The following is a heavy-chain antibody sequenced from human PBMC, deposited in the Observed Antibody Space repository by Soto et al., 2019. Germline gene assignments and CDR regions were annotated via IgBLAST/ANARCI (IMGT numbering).Heavy chain of an antibody. J-gene: IGHJ4*01. V-gene: IGHV3-20*04. CDR1: GFIFPEYG. D-gene: IGHD2-2*01. Sequence: EVQLLESGGTVVRPGGSLRLSCAASGFIFPEYGLSWVRQAPGKGLEWVAGINWNGGSTGYADSVKGRFTISRDNAKNALYLQMNSLRAEDTGLYYCARVSTMGSPFDSWGHGTLVTVSS. CDR2: INWNGGST. CDR3: ARVSTMGSPFDS.